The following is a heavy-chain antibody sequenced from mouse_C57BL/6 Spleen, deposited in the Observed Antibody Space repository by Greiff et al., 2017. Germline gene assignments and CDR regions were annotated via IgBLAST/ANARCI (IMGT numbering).Heavy chain of an antibody. CDR1: GYTFTSYW. J-gene: IGHJ3*01. D-gene: IGHD1-1*01. CDR3: AREKNYYGSSAWFAY. V-gene: IGHV1-52*01. Sequence: VQLQQPGAELVRPGSSVKLSCKASGYTFTSYWMHWVKQRPIQGLEWIGNIDPSDSETHYNQKFKDKATLTVDKSSSTAYMQLSSLTSADSAVYYCAREKNYYGSSAWFAYWGQGTLVTVSA. CDR2: IDPSDSET.